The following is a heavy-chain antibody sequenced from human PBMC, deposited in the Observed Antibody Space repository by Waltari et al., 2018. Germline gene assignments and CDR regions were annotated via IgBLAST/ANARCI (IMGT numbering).Heavy chain of an antibody. J-gene: IGHJ5*02. CDR2: IAPRHHGP. Sequence: EVQLVQAGAEVKRPGSTVKISCKTSGYIFTAYYLHGVQEVPGKGPEWMGRIAPRHHGPKYVDEFRDRVIITPDTSTATSSMAMSSLPSDDTAIYYCVTSSGIRNLDRWGQGTLVTVAS. CDR1: GYIFTAYY. V-gene: IGHV1-69-2*01. CDR3: VTSSGIRNLDR. D-gene: IGHD1-1*01.